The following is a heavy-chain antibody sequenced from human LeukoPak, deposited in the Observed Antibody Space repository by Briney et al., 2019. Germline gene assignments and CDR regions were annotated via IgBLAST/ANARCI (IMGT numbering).Heavy chain of an antibody. Sequence: PGGSLRLSCAASGFTVSSNEMSWVRQAPGKGLEWVSSISGGSTYYADSVKGRFTISRDNSKNTLYLQMNSLRAEDTAVYYCAKDKVYYYDSSGPSTFDYWGQGTLVTVSS. D-gene: IGHD3-22*01. CDR1: GFTVSSNE. CDR2: ISGGST. V-gene: IGHV3-38-3*01. J-gene: IGHJ4*02. CDR3: AKDKVYYYDSSGPSTFDY.